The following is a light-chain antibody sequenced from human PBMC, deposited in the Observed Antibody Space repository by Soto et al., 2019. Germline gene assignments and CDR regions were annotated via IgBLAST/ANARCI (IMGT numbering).Light chain of an antibody. CDR3: LHYGISTPYT. J-gene: IGKJ2*01. Sequence: EIVLTQSPGTLSLSPGERATLSCRASQSVTSYYLGWYQQKPGQPPRLLIYGASNRATGIPDRFSGSGSGTDFTLTISGLEPEDFGVYFCLHYGISTPYTFGRGTKVEIK. CDR1: QSVTSYY. V-gene: IGKV3-20*01. CDR2: GAS.